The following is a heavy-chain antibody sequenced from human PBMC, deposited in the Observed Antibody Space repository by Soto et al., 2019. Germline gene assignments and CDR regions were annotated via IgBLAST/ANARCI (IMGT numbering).Heavy chain of an antibody. CDR2: IIPIFGTA. CDR3: ARGWGYDSNDYYYAY. CDR1: GGTFSRHA. J-gene: IGHJ4*02. D-gene: IGHD3-22*01. Sequence: QVQLVQSGAEVRKPGSSVKVSCKASGGTFSRHAISWVRQAPGQGLEWMGGIIPIFGTANHAQKFQGRVKIIADEFTRTVYMELSSLRSEDTAMYYCARGWGYDSNDYYYAYWGQGTLVSVFS. V-gene: IGHV1-69*01.